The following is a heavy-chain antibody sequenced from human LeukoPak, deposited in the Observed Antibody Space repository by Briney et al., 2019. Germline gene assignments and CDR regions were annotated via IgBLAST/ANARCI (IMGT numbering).Heavy chain of an antibody. CDR3: ARDPQWLFTFDI. CDR1: GFTFSSYA. D-gene: IGHD6-19*01. J-gene: IGHJ3*02. V-gene: IGHV3-30-3*01. CDR2: ISYDGSNK. Sequence: GRSLRLSCAASGFTFSSYAMYWVRQAPGKGLEWVAVISYDGSNKYYADSVKGRFTISRDNSKNTLYLQMYSLRAEDTAVYYCARDPQWLFTFDIWGQGTMVTVSS.